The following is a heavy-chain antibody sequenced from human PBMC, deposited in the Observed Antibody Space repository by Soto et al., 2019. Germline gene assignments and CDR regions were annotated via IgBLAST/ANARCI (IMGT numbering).Heavy chain of an antibody. CDR2: IWYDGSNK. J-gene: IGHJ6*02. D-gene: IGHD2-21*02. Sequence: PGGSLRLSCAASGFTFSSYGMHWVRQAPGKGLEWVAVIWYDGSNKYYADSVKGRFTISRDNSKNTLYLQMNSLRAEDTAVYYCARDGGDNAPDYYYYGMDVWGQGTTVTVSS. CDR3: ARDGGDNAPDYYYYGMDV. CDR1: GFTFSSYG. V-gene: IGHV3-33*01.